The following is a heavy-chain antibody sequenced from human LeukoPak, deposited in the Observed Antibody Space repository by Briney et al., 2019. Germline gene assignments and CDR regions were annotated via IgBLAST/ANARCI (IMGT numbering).Heavy chain of an antibody. D-gene: IGHD2-2*01. Sequence: PGGSLRLSCAASGFTFSSYEMNWVRQAPGKGLEWVSYISSSGSTIYYADSVKGRFTISRDNAKNSLYLQMNSLRAEDTAVYYCARVHSSTSCHDYWGQGTLVTVSS. CDR3: ARVHSSTSCHDY. J-gene: IGHJ4*02. CDR2: ISSSGSTI. CDR1: GFTFSSYE. V-gene: IGHV3-48*03.